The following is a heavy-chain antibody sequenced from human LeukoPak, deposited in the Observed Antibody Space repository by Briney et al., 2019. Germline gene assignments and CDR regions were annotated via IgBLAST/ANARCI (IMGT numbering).Heavy chain of an antibody. D-gene: IGHD3-3*01. CDR3: AGSASGYYDY. CDR1: GFTFSSYS. Sequence: GGSLRLSCAASGFTFSSYSMNWVRQAPGKGLEWVSPISSSSSYIYYADSVKGRFTISRDNAKNSLYLQMNSLRAEDTAVYYCAGSASGYYDYWGQGTLVTVSS. V-gene: IGHV3-21*01. CDR2: ISSSSSYI. J-gene: IGHJ4*02.